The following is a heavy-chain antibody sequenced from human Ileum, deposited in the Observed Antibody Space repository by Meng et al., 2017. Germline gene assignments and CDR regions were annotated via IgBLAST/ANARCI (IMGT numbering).Heavy chain of an antibody. D-gene: IGHD3-16*01. V-gene: IGHV1-18*01. CDR2: ISAYIGSK. Sequence: QVQLVQSGAEVKKPGASVKVSCKTSGYTFSRYSISWVRQAPGQGLEWMGWISAYIGSKNYAQKFQGRVTMTTDTSTSTAYMDRRSLRSDDTAVYYCARERGSGGGDLDDWGQGTLVTVSS. CDR3: ARERGSGGGDLDD. CDR1: GYTFSRYS. J-gene: IGHJ1*01.